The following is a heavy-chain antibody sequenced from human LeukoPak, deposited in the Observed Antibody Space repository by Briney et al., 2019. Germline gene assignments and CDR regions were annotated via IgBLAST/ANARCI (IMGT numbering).Heavy chain of an antibody. V-gene: IGHV4-31*03. CDR2: IYYSGST. D-gene: IGHD5-24*01. CDR3: ARVLEMATTIYYFDY. J-gene: IGHJ4*02. Sequence: PSQTLSLTCTVSGGSISSGGYYWSWIRQHPGKGLEWIGYIYYSGSTYYNPSLKSRVAISVDTSKNQFSLKLSSVTAADTAVYYCARVLEMATTIYYFDYWGQGALVTVSS. CDR1: GGSISSGGYY.